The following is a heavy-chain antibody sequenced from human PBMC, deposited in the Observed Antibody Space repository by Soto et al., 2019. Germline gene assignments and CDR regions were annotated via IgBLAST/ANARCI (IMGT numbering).Heavy chain of an antibody. D-gene: IGHD1-1*01. J-gene: IGHJ6*02. V-gene: IGHV5-51*01. Sequence: PVESLKISCKGSGYSFTSYWIGWVRQMPGKGLEWMGIIYPGDSDTRYSPSFQGQVTTSADKSISTAYLQWSSLKASDTAMYYCARSVRWNDVSYYGMDVWGQGTTVTVSS. CDR2: IYPGDSDT. CDR3: ARSVRWNDVSYYGMDV. CDR1: GYSFTSYW.